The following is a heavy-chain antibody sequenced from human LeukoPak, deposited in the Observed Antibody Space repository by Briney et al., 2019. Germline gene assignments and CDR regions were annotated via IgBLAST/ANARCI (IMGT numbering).Heavy chain of an antibody. Sequence: ASVKVSCKASGYTFTSHYMHWVRQAPGQGLEWMGIINPSGGSTSYAQKFQGRVTMTRDTSISTAYMELSSLKSDDTAVYYCARVAMSGIGSDDFWGQGTLVTASS. V-gene: IGHV1-46*01. D-gene: IGHD1-26*01. J-gene: IGHJ4*02. CDR2: INPSGGST. CDR1: GYTFTSHY. CDR3: ARVAMSGIGSDDF.